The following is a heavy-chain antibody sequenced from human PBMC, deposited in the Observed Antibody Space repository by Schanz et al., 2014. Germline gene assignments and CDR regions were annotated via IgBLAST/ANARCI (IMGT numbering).Heavy chain of an antibody. CDR3: AKVAPAATYLDS. CDR2: ISHDGHRD. CDR1: GLLFSYYY. V-gene: IGHV3-30-3*01. J-gene: IGHJ4*02. D-gene: IGHD2-2*01. Sequence: VQLVESGGGLVRPGGSLRLSCAASGLLFSYYYMSGVRQAPGKGLEWVAQISHDGHRDFYADSVKGRFTVSRDNSKNTLFLQMSSLRAEDTAVYYCAKVAPAATYLDSWGLGTLVTVSS.